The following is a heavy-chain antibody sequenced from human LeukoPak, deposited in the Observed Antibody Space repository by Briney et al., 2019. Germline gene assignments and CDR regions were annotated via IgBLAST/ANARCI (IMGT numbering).Heavy chain of an antibody. V-gene: IGHV4-4*02. D-gene: IGHD5-12*01. J-gene: IGHJ5*02. CDR2: IYYSGSA. CDR1: GGSISSSNW. CDR3: ASGYDYLGWFDP. Sequence: SGTLSLTCAVSGGSISSSNWWSWVRQPPGKGLEWIGSIYYSGSAYYNPSLKSRVTISVDTSKNQFSLKLSSVTAADTAVYYCASGYDYLGWFDPWGQGTLVTVSS.